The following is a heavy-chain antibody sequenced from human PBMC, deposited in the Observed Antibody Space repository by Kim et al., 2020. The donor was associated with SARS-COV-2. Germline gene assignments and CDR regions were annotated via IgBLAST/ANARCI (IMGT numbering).Heavy chain of an antibody. D-gene: IGHD2-15*01. CDR1: GYTFTSYY. V-gene: IGHV1-46*01. CDR3: ARDPGCSGGSCANDAFDI. Sequence: ASVKVSCKASGYTFTSYYMHWVRQAPGQGLEWMGIINPSGGSTSYAQKFQGRVTMTRDTSTSTVYMELSSLRSEDTAVYYCARDPGCSGGSCANDAFDIWGQGTMVTVSS. J-gene: IGHJ3*02. CDR2: INPSGGST.